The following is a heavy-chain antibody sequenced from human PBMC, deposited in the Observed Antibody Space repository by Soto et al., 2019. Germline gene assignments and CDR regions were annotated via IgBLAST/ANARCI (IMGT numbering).Heavy chain of an antibody. J-gene: IGHJ4*02. Sequence: SLRLSCAASGFTFSSYAMSWVRQAPGKGLEWVSAISGSGGSTYYADSVKGRFTISRDNSKNTLYLQMNSLRAEDTAVYYCAKAPDDYYGSGSYFVYWGQGTLVTVSS. CDR1: GFTFSSYA. CDR2: ISGSGGST. V-gene: IGHV3-23*01. D-gene: IGHD3-10*01. CDR3: AKAPDDYYGSGSYFVY.